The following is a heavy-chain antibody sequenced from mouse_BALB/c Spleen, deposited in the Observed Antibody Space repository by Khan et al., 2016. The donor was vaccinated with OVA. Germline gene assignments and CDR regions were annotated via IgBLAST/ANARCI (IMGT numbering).Heavy chain of an antibody. V-gene: IGHV3-2*02. J-gene: IGHJ2*01. CDR1: GFSITSDYA. CDR2: ISYSGNT. Sequence: QLEESGPGLVKPSQSLSLTCTATGFSITSDYAWNWIRQFPGNKLEWMGYISYSGNTKYNPSLKSRTSITRDQSKNKFFLQLNSVTIEDTATYYCARVYGGDFDYWGQGTTLTVSS. CDR3: ARVYGGDFDY. D-gene: IGHD1-1*01.